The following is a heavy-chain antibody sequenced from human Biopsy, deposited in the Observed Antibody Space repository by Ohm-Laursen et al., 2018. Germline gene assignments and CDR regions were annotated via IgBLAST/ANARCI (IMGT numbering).Heavy chain of an antibody. CDR3: ARDSGILNYGNFKYYHYYGMDV. J-gene: IGHJ6*02. Sequence: PSQTLSLTCTVSGDSVTKYYWSWIRQPPGKGLEWIGHIYYSVMTNYNPSLQSRVSISADTSRNQVSLTLSSVTAADTAVYYCARDSGILNYGNFKYYHYYGMDVWGQGTKVTVSS. V-gene: IGHV4-59*02. CDR1: GDSVTKYY. D-gene: IGHD4-11*01. CDR2: IYYSVMT.